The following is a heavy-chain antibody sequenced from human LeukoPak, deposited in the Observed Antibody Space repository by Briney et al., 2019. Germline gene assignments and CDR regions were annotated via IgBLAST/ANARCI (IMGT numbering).Heavy chain of an antibody. Sequence: PGGSLRLSCAASEFTFGRYAMNWVRQAPGKGLEWVSYISGTSAKIDYADSVKGRFTISRDNSKSSLYLQMNSLRAEDTTVYYCARDRFVLSDDGFDIWGQGTMVTVSS. CDR2: ISGTSAKI. CDR1: EFTFGRYA. CDR3: ARDRFVLSDDGFDI. D-gene: IGHD3-10*01. V-gene: IGHV3-48*04. J-gene: IGHJ3*02.